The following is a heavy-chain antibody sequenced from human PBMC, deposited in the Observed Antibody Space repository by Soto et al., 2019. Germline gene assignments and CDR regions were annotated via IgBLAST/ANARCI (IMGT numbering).Heavy chain of an antibody. CDR2: IYTSGST. CDR3: AREGIAARWFDP. V-gene: IGHV4-4*07. J-gene: IGHJ5*02. CDR1: GGSISSYY. D-gene: IGHD6-6*01. Sequence: SETLSLTWTVSGGSISSYYWSWIRQPAGKGMEWIGRIYTSGSTNYNPSLKSRVTMSVDTSKNQFSLKLSSVTAADTAVYYCAREGIAARWFDPWGQGTLVTSPQ.